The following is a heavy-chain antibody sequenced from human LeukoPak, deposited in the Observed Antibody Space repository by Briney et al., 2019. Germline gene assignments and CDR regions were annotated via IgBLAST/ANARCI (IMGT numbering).Heavy chain of an antibody. CDR1: GGSISSYY. Sequence: SETLSLTCTVSGGSISSYYWSWIRQPPGKGLEWIGYIYYSGSTNYNPSLKSRVTISVDTSKNQFSLKLSSVTAADTAVYHCARGEMIPDYWGQGTLVTVSS. D-gene: IGHD3-16*01. CDR2: IYYSGST. V-gene: IGHV4-59*01. CDR3: ARGEMIPDY. J-gene: IGHJ4*02.